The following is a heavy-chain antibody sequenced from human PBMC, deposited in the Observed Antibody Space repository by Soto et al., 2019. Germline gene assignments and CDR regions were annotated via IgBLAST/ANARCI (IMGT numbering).Heavy chain of an antibody. CDR2: IYPGDSDT. D-gene: IGHD6-13*01. J-gene: IGHJ4*02. CDR1: GYSFTTYW. Sequence: EVQLVQSGAEVKKPGESLIISCQGSGYSFTTYWIAWVRQMPGKGLEWMGIIYPGDSDTRYSPSFQGQVTISADTSISTAYLQWRSLKAADSAMYYCLRGVPWYSRNWDFDYWGQGTLVTVPS. V-gene: IGHV5-51*01. CDR3: LRGVPWYSRNWDFDY.